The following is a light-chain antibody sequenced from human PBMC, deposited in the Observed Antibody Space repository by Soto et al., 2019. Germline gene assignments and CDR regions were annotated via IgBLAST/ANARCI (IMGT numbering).Light chain of an antibody. Sequence: AIRMTQSPSSLSASTGDRVTITCRASQGISSYLAWYQQKPGKAPKLLIYAASTLQSGVPSRFSGSGSGTNFTLTISRLQSEDFATYYCQQYYSYPPTFGQGTKVDIK. CDR1: QGISSY. J-gene: IGKJ1*01. CDR3: QQYYSYPPT. CDR2: AAS. V-gene: IGKV1-8*01.